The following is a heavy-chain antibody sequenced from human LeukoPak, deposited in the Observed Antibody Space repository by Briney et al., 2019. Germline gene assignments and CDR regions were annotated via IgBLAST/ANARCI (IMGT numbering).Heavy chain of an antibody. D-gene: IGHD3-10*01. J-gene: IGHJ6*04. CDR3: ARYRVTMLPRPLYGMDV. Sequence: GGSLRLSCAASGFTFSSYAMHWVRQAPGKGLEWVAVISYDGSNKYYADSVKGRFTISRDNSKNTLYLQMNSLRAEDTAVYYCARYRVTMLPRPLYGMDVWGKGTTVTVSS. CDR2: ISYDGSNK. V-gene: IGHV3-30*04. CDR1: GFTFSSYA.